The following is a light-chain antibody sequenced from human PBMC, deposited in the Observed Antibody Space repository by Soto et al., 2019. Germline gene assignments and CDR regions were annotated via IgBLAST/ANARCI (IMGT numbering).Light chain of an antibody. Sequence: QSVLTQPPSASGTPGQRVTISCSGSNSNIGRHTVIWYQQFPGTAPKLLIHSDNQRPSGVPDRFSGSKSGTSASLAISGLQSEDEADYYCAGWDDSLNGVFGGGTKLTVL. V-gene: IGLV1-44*01. CDR3: AGWDDSLNGV. J-gene: IGLJ2*01. CDR2: SDN. CDR1: NSNIGRHT.